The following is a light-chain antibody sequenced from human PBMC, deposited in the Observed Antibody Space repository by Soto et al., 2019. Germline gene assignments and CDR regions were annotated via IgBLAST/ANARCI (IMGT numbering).Light chain of an antibody. CDR3: QQYNGYPWT. Sequence: DIQMTQSPSTLSASVGDRVTIVCRASQSVSDWLAWFQQRPGKAPKVLIYGASSLESGVPSRFSGSGSGTEFTLTISSLQFVDFSTYYCQQYNGYPWTFGQGTKVEIK. J-gene: IGKJ1*01. V-gene: IGKV1-5*02. CDR2: GAS. CDR1: QSVSDW.